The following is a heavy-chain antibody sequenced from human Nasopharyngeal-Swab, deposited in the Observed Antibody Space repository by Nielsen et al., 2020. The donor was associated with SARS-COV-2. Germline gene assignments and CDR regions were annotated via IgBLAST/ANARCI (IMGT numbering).Heavy chain of an antibody. D-gene: IGHD2-2*01. CDR2: INHSGSN. J-gene: IGHJ4*02. CDR3: ARIEDCSSTSCYDYFDY. V-gene: IGHV4-34*01. Sequence: PGKGLEWMGEINHSGSNKYNASLKSRVIISVDTSKKQFSMKLSSVTAADTAVYYCARIEDCSSTSCYDYFDYWGQGTLVTVSS.